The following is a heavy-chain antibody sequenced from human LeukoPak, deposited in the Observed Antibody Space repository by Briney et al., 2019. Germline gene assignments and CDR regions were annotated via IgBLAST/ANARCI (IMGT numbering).Heavy chain of an antibody. CDR2: IKEDGSQK. CDR1: GFTFSSYW. V-gene: IGHV3-7*03. D-gene: IGHD3-22*01. CDR3: VRDIGYFLFDY. J-gene: IGHJ4*02. Sequence: GGSLRLSCAASGFTFSSYWMTWVRQAPGKGLEWVANIKEDGSQKYYVDSVKGRFTISRDNAKNSLYLQMNSLRAEDTAVYYCVRDIGYFLFDYWGQGTLVTVSS.